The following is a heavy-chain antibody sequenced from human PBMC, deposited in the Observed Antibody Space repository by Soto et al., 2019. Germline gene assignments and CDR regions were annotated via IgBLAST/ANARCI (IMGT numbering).Heavy chain of an antibody. CDR1: GFTFSSYG. CDR3: ANLYCSSTSCYVGQDDY. D-gene: IGHD2-2*01. Sequence: ESGGGVVQPGRSLRLSCAASGFTFSSYGMHWVRQAPGKGLEWVAVISYDGSNKYYADSVKGRFTISRDNSKNTLYLQMNSLRAEDTAVYYCANLYCSSTSCYVGQDDYWGQGTLVTVSS. CDR2: ISYDGSNK. J-gene: IGHJ4*02. V-gene: IGHV3-30*18.